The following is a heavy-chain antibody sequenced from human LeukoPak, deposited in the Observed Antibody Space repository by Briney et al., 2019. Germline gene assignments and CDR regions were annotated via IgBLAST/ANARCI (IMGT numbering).Heavy chain of an antibody. CDR1: GGSISSYY. CDR2: IYYSGST. Sequence: PSETLSLTCTVSGGSISSYYWSWIRQPPGKGLEWIGYIYYSGSTNYNPSLKSRVTISVDTSKNQFPLKLSSVTAADTAVYYCARNSAIVGATYDAFDIWGQGTMVTVSS. D-gene: IGHD1-26*01. J-gene: IGHJ3*02. CDR3: ARNSAIVGATYDAFDI. V-gene: IGHV4-59*01.